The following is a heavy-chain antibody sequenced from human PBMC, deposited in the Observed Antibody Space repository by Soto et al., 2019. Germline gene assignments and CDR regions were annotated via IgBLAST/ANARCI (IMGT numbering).Heavy chain of an antibody. Sequence: SPRLSCAAPGFTFSSYGMHWVRQAPGKGLEWVAVISYDGSNKYYADSVKGRFTISRDNSKNTLYLQMNSLRAEDTSVYYCAKEGGLSGSYYISSSYYFDYWGQGTLVTVS. CDR3: AKEGGLSGSYYISSSYYFDY. CDR1: GFTFSSYG. J-gene: IGHJ4*02. CDR2: ISYDGSNK. D-gene: IGHD1-26*01. V-gene: IGHV3-30*18.